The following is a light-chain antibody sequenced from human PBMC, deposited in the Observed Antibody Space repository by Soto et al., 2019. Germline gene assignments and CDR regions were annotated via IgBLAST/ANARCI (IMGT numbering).Light chain of an antibody. Sequence: EIVLTQSPGTLSLSPGERATLSCRASQSVSSSYLAWYQKKPGQPPRLLIYGAYNRPTGIPDRFTGSGSGTDFTLTISRLQPEDFAVYYCQQYGTSPRTFGQGTKVDIK. CDR1: QSVSSSY. CDR2: GAY. V-gene: IGKV3-20*01. J-gene: IGKJ2*01. CDR3: QQYGTSPRT.